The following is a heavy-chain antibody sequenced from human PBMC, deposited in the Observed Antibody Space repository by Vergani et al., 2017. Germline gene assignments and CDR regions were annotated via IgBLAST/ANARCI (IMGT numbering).Heavy chain of an antibody. D-gene: IGHD2-21*01. V-gene: IGHV4-4*07. CDR3: ARGNCGVNCPKYNWLAP. CDR1: GGSMSDFY. J-gene: IGHJ5*02. CDR2: IYPNGNG. Sequence: QVHLQESGPGVVKPSDTQSLTCTVSGGSMSDFYWTWIRQPAGRGLEWIGRIYPNGNGNYNESLRSRLTMSIDTSRSQFSLSLSSVTAADTAVYYCARGNCGVNCPKYNWLAPWGRGILVTVSS.